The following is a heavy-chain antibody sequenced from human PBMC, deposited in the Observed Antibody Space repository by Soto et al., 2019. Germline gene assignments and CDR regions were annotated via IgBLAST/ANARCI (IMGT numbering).Heavy chain of an antibody. V-gene: IGHV3-23*01. CDR1: GFTFRSYA. D-gene: IGHD2-15*01. CDR3: AKGID. Sequence: EVQLLESGGGLVQPGGSLRLSCAASGFTFRSYAMSWVRQAPGKGLEWVSVIADSRDRTYYADSVKGRFTISRDISKNTLYLQMHNLRAEDTATYYCAKGIDWGQGTRVTVSS. J-gene: IGHJ1*01. CDR2: IADSRDRT.